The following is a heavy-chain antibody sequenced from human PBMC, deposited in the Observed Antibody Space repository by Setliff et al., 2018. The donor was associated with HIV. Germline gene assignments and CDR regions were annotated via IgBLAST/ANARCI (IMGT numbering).Heavy chain of an antibody. V-gene: IGHV3-23*01. J-gene: IGHJ4*02. CDR1: GFTFSSYS. Sequence: PGGSLRLSCAASGFTFSSYSMNWVRQAPGKGLEWVSAISSGGAIMFYADSVKGRFTISRDNSKNTLYLQMISLRADDTAVYYCAKSLLVAGNDYWGQGTLVTVSS. D-gene: IGHD2-8*02. CDR2: ISSGGAIM. CDR3: AKSLLVAGNDY.